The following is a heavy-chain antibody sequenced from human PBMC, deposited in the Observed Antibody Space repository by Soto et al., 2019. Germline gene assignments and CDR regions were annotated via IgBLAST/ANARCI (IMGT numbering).Heavy chain of an antibody. J-gene: IGHJ6*02. D-gene: IGHD2-8*01. CDR3: AKTRGAMIYAISVYGMDV. CDR1: GFSFSSFA. Sequence: EVQLLESGGGFIHPGGSLRLSCAASGFSFSSFAMNWVRQAPGKGLEWVSILSGSADSTFYADSVKGWFTISRDNSKSTLYLQINSLRAEDTAVYYCAKTRGAMIYAISVYGMDVWGQGTTVTVSS. CDR2: LSGSADST. V-gene: IGHV3-23*01.